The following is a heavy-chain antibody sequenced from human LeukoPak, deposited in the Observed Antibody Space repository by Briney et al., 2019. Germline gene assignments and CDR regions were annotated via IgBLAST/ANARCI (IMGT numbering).Heavy chain of an antibody. Sequence: SETLSLTCTVSGGSISSGGYYWSWIRQHPGKGLEWIGYIYYSGSTYYNPSLKSRVTISVDTSKNQFSLKLSSVTAADTAVCYCVRADYYYDSSGYYYVEYFQHWGQGTLVTVSS. V-gene: IGHV4-31*03. CDR2: IYYSGST. CDR1: GGSISSGGYY. J-gene: IGHJ1*01. D-gene: IGHD3-22*01. CDR3: VRADYYYDSSGYYYVEYFQH.